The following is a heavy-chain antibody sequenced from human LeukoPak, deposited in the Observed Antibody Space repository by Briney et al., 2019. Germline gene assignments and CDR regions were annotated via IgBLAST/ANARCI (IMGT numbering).Heavy chain of an antibody. Sequence: SVKASCKASGFTFTSSAMQWVRQARGQRLEWIGWIVVGSGNTNYAQKFQERVTITRDMSTSTAYMELSSLRSEDTAVYYCAAQSYSSSSGGFDYWGQGTLVTVSS. V-gene: IGHV1-58*02. CDR3: AAQSYSSSSGGFDY. J-gene: IGHJ4*02. D-gene: IGHD6-6*01. CDR1: GFTFTSSA. CDR2: IVVGSGNT.